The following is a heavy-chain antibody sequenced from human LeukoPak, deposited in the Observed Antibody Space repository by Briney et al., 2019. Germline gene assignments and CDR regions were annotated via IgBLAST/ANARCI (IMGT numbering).Heavy chain of an antibody. Sequence: GRSLRLSCAASGFTFSDYGMHWVRQAPGKGLEWVAVIWYDGSNIYYADSVKGRFTISRDNSRNTLYLQMNSLRAEDTAVYYCVRELPPVVQYYFDHWGPGTLVTVSS. D-gene: IGHD2-21*01. CDR2: IWYDGSNI. CDR3: VRELPPVVQYYFDH. V-gene: IGHV3-33*01. J-gene: IGHJ4*02. CDR1: GFTFSDYG.